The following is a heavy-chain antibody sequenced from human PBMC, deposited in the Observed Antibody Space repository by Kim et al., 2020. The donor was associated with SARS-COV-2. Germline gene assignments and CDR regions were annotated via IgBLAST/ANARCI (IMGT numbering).Heavy chain of an antibody. V-gene: IGHV3-30*04. D-gene: IGHD3-9*01. CDR1: GFTFSSYA. CDR2: ISYDGSNK. J-gene: IGHJ6*01. CDR3: AREVRYFDWLPNYYYYG. Sequence: GGSLRLSCAASGFTFSSYAMHWVRQAPGKGLELVAVISYDGSNKYYADSVKGRFTISSDNSKNTLYLHMNSLRAEDTAVYYCAREVRYFDWLPNYYYYG.